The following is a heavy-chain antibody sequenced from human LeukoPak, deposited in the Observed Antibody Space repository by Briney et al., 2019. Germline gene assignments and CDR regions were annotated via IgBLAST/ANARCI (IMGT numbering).Heavy chain of an antibody. D-gene: IGHD1-1*01. V-gene: IGHV1-46*01. CDR3: ARGGRGEGTGTTRVAFDI. J-gene: IGHJ3*02. CDR1: GYTFTRYY. Sequence: ASVKVSCKASGYTFTRYYMHWVRQAPGQGLEWMGTINPSGGSTSYTQKFQGRVTMTRDTSTSTVYMELSSLRSEDTAVYYCARGGRGEGTGTTRVAFDIWGQGTMVTVSS. CDR2: INPSGGST.